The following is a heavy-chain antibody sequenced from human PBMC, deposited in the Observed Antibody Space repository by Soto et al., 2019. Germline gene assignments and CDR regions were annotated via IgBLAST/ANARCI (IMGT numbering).Heavy chain of an antibody. CDR1: GSSVSSDYY. Sequence: SETLSLTCGVSGSSVSSDYYWGWIRQPPGKGLEWIGSIYHRGTTYYNPSLKGRVTLSVDTSKNLFSLRLSSATAADTAVYYCARDVVVTSVHQYYFDFWGQGALVTVSS. V-gene: IGHV4-38-2*02. CDR3: ARDVVVTSVHQYYFDF. CDR2: IYHRGTT. J-gene: IGHJ4*02. D-gene: IGHD2-21*02.